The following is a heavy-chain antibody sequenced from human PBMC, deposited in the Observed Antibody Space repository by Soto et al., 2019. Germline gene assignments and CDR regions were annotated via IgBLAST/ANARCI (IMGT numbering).Heavy chain of an antibody. CDR3: ASSIN. Sequence: PGGSVRLSCAASGFPFSSYGMHWVRQAPGKGLDWVAVIWYDGSNKDYADSVKGRFTISRDNSKNTLYLQMSSLRADDTAVYYCASSINRGQGTLVTVSS. V-gene: IGHV3-33*01. J-gene: IGHJ4*02. CDR2: IWYDGSNK. CDR1: GFPFSSYG.